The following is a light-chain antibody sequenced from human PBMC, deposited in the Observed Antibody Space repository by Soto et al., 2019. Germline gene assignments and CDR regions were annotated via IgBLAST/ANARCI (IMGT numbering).Light chain of an antibody. CDR3: QHYSSSPLYT. CDR1: QSVSSSY. V-gene: IGKV3-20*01. J-gene: IGKJ2*01. Sequence: IVLTQSPGTLSLSPGERATLSCRASQSVSSSYLAWYQQKPGQAPSLLIYGASSRATGIPDRFSGSGSGTDFTLTISRLEPEDFAVYYCQHYSSSPLYTFGQGTKLEIK. CDR2: GAS.